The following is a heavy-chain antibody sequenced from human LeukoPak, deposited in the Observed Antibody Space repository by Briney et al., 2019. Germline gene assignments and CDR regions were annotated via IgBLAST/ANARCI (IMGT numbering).Heavy chain of an antibody. CDR3: ARADILTGYDY. D-gene: IGHD3-9*01. V-gene: IGHV3-66*01. Sequence: GGSLRLSCAAFGFTVSSNYMSWVRQAPGKGLEWVSVIYSGGSTYYADSVKGRFTISRDNSKNTLYLQMNSLRAEDTAVYYCARADILTGYDYWGQGTLVTVSS. J-gene: IGHJ4*02. CDR2: IYSGGST. CDR1: GFTVSSNY.